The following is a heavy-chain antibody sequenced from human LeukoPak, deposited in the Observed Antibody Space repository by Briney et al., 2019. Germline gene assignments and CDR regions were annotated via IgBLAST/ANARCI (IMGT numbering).Heavy chain of an antibody. CDR3: AKDPHGSGSYEDY. J-gene: IGHJ4*02. V-gene: IGHV3-30*02. D-gene: IGHD3-10*01. CDR2: IRYDGSNK. CDR1: GFTVSDYG. Sequence: GGSLRLSCAASGFTVSDYGMHWVRQAPGKGLEWVAFIRYDGSNKYYADSVKGRFTISRDNSKNTLYLQMNSLRAEDTAVYYCAKDPHGSGSYEDYWGQGTLVTVSS.